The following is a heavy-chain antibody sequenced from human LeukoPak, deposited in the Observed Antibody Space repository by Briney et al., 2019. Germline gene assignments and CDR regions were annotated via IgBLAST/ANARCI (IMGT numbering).Heavy chain of an antibody. V-gene: IGHV3-33*01. D-gene: IGHD5-12*01. CDR3: ARGQGKWLRSNGGNWFGP. Sequence: GGSLRLSCAASGFTFSSYGMHWVRQAPGKGLEWVAVIWYDGSNKYYADSVKGGVTISRDNSKNTLYLQMISLKAEDTAVYDCARGQGKWLRSNGGNWFGPWGQGTLVTVSS. J-gene: IGHJ5*02. CDR2: IWYDGSNK. CDR1: GFTFSSYG.